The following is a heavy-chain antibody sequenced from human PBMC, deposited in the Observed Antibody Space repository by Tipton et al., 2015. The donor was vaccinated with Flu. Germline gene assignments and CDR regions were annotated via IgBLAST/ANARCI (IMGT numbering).Heavy chain of an antibody. V-gene: IGHV4-34*01. Sequence: GLVKPSETLSLTCAVYGGSFSGYYWSWIRQPPGKGLEWIGEINHSGSTNYNPSLKSRVTISVDTSKNQFSLKLSSVTAADTAVYYCAREITDTAMVGEARYYYYYGMDVWGQGTTVTVSS. D-gene: IGHD5-18*01. CDR1: GGSFSGYY. CDR2: INHSGST. J-gene: IGHJ6*02. CDR3: AREITDTAMVGEARYYYYYGMDV.